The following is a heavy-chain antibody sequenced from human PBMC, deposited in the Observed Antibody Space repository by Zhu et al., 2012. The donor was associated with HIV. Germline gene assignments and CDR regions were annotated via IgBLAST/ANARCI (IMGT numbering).Heavy chain of an antibody. J-gene: IGHJ3*02. V-gene: IGHV4-39*01. CDR2: IYSSGTT. D-gene: IGHD6-19*01. CDR3: ARHWDGGGSGWYDGALDI. Sequence: QVQLQESGPGLVKPSETLSLTCTVSGDSISSRSYYWGWIRQPPGKGLEWIGSIYSSGTTYYNSSLKSRVTISVDTSKNQFSLNLISVTAADTAVYYCARHWDGGGSGWYDGALDIWGQGTNAHRLF. CDR1: GDSISSRSYY.